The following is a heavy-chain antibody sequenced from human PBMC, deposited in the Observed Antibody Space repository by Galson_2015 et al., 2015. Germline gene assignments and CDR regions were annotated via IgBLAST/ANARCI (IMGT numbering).Heavy chain of an antibody. CDR2: IIPIFGTA. J-gene: IGHJ6*02. V-gene: IGHV1-69*01. CDR3: ARDLAGGYGSGSGGMDV. D-gene: IGHD3-10*01. Sequence: SCKASGGTFSSYAISWVRQAPGQGLAWMGGIIPIFGTANYAQKFQGRVTITADESTSTAYMELSSLRSEDTAVYYCARDLAGGYGSGSGGMDVWGQGTTVTVSS. CDR1: GGTFSSYA.